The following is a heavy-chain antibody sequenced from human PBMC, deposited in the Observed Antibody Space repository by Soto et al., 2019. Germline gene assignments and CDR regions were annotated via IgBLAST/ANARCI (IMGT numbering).Heavy chain of an antibody. D-gene: IGHD3-3*01. CDR3: ASTRSGYYMGY. J-gene: IGHJ4*02. CDR1: GGSISSSPYY. V-gene: IGHV4-39*07. CDR2: IYYGGST. Sequence: SETLSLTCTVSGGSISSSPYYWGWIRQPPGRGLEWIGYIYYGGSTNYNPSLKSRVTISVDTSKNQFSLKLSSVAAADTAVYYCASTRSGYYMGYWGQGTLVTVSS.